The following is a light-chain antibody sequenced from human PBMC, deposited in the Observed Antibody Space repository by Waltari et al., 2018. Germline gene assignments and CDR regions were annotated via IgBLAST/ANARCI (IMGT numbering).Light chain of an antibody. CDR1: QNIHTY. CDR2: AAS. V-gene: IGKV1-39*01. Sequence: DIQLTQSPSSLSASVGDRVSITCRASQNIHTYLNWYQQIPGKAPRLLISAASNLQSGVPSSFSGSGSGTDFTLTVTSLHPEDFAAYYCQQSYGSPPTFGPGTKIHIK. J-gene: IGKJ3*01. CDR3: QQSYGSPPT.